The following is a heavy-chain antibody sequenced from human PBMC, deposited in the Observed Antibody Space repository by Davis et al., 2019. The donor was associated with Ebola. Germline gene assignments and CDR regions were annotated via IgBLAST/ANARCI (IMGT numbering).Heavy chain of an antibody. CDR3: ARGGWELLYGRFDY. Sequence: GGSLRLSCAASGFTFSSYSMNWVRQAPGKGLEWVGRIRSKANSYATAYAASVKGRFTISRDDSKNTAYLQMNSLKTEDTAVYYCARGGWELLYGRFDYWGQGTLVTVCS. D-gene: IGHD1-26*01. CDR2: IRSKANSYAT. J-gene: IGHJ4*02. V-gene: IGHV3-73*01. CDR1: GFTFSSYS.